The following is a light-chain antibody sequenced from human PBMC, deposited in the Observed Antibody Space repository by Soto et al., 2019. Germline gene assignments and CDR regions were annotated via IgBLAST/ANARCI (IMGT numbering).Light chain of an antibody. CDR2: GVH. V-gene: IGLV2-14*01. CDR1: SSDIGAYDY. J-gene: IGLJ2*01. CDR3: VSYKSSDTLV. Sequence: QSALTQPASVSGSPGQSITISCTGTSSDIGAYDYVSWYQQQAGKAPKLIFYGVHHQPSGVSNRFSASKSGNTASLTISGLQTEDEADYYCVSYKSSDTLVFGGGTKLTVL.